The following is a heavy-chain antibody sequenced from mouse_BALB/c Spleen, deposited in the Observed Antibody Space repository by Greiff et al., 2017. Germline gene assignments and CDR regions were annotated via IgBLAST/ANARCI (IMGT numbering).Heavy chain of an antibody. J-gene: IGHJ2*01. D-gene: IGHD1-1*01. CDR2: IDPANGNT. CDR3: AREDYYGSSSFDY. V-gene: IGHV14-3*02. CDR1: GFNIKDTY. Sequence: VQLKESGAELVKPGASVKLSCTASGFNIKDTYMHWVKQRPEQGLEWIGRIDPANGNTKYDPKFQGKATITADTSSNTAYLQLSSLTSEDTAVYYCAREDYYGSSSFDYWGQGTTLTVSS.